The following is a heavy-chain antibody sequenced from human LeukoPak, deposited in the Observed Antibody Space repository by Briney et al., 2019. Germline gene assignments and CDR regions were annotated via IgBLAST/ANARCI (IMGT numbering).Heavy chain of an antibody. Sequence: PGGSLRLSCAASGFTFDDYAMHWVRQAPGKGLEWVSLISWDGGSTYYADSVKGRFTISRDNSKNSLYLQMNSLRAEDTALYYCAKGSGSDYDGALYCWGQGTLVTVSS. D-gene: IGHD4-23*01. CDR2: ISWDGGST. CDR3: AKGSGSDYDGALYC. J-gene: IGHJ4*02. V-gene: IGHV3-43D*03. CDR1: GFTFDDYA.